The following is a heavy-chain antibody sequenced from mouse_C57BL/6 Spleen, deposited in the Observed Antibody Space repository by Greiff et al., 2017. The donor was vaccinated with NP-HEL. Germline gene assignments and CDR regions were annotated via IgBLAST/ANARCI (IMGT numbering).Heavy chain of an antibody. CDR1: GFTFSDYY. J-gene: IGHJ2*01. CDR3: ARVYDYSSYFDY. CDR2: INYDGSST. V-gene: IGHV5-16*01. Sequence: EVMLVESEGGLVQPGSSMKLSCTASGFTFSDYYMAWVRQVPEKGLEWVAYINYDGSSTYYLDSLKSRFIISRDNAKNTLYLHMSSLKSEDTATYYCARVYDYSSYFDYWGQGTTLTVSS. D-gene: IGHD2-4*01.